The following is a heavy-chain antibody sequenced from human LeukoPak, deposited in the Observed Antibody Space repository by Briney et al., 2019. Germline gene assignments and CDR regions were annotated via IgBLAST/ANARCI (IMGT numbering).Heavy chain of an antibody. CDR1: GGSFSGYF. CDR2: INHSGST. V-gene: IGHV4-34*01. Sequence: PSETLSLTCAVYGGSFSGYFWNWIRQPPGKGLEWIGEINHSGSTHHNPSLKSRVTISIDTSKTHISLKLRSVPAADTAVYYCARGPDSGSYFAWFGPWGQGTLVTVSS. D-gene: IGHD3-10*01. CDR3: ARGPDSGSYFAWFGP. J-gene: IGHJ5*02.